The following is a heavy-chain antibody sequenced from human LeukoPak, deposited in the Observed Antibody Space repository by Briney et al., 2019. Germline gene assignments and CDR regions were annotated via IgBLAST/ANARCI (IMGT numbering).Heavy chain of an antibody. CDR1: GYTFTSYG. CDR3: ARAETSYYYYGMDV. Sequence: GASVKVSCKASGYTFTSYGISWVRQAPGQGLEWMGWISAYNGNTNCAQKLQGRVTMTTDTSTSTAYMELRSLRSDDTAVYYCARAETSYYYYGMDVWGQGTTVTVSS. V-gene: IGHV1-18*01. CDR2: ISAYNGNT. J-gene: IGHJ6*02.